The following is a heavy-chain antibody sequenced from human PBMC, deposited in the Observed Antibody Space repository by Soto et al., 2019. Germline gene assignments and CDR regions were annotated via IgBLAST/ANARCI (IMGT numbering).Heavy chain of an antibody. CDR3: ARQVPAAIRLGWFDP. V-gene: IGHV4-59*08. J-gene: IGHJ5*02. D-gene: IGHD2-2*02. CDR1: GAPINSDY. Sequence: SETLSLTCTVSGAPINSDYWSWIRQSPGKGLEWIGYIYHIGSTDYNPSLKSRVTISVDTSKNQFSLKLSSVTAADTAVYYCARQVPAAIRLGWFDPWGQGTLVTVSS. CDR2: IYHIGST.